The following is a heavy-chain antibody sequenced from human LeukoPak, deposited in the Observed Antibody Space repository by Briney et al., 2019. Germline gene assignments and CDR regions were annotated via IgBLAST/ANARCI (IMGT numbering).Heavy chain of an antibody. CDR3: AKGSF. Sequence: PGGSLRLSCVVSGFTFSTSAMSWVRQAPGKGLEWVSGIGESGGSTYYADSVKGRFTSSRGNSKNTLYLQMNNLRAEDTAAYYCAKGSFWGQGTLVTVSS. D-gene: IGHD3-10*01. V-gene: IGHV3-23*01. J-gene: IGHJ4*02. CDR1: GFTFSTSA. CDR2: IGESGGST.